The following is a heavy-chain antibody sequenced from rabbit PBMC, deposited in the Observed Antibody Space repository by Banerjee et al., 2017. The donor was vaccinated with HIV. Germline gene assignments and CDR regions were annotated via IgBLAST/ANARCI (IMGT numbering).Heavy chain of an antibody. CDR2: IYIGSSGTT. J-gene: IGHJ4*01. Sequence: QQQLEESGGGLVKPEGSLTLTCTASGFSFSSSDYMCWVRQAPGKGLEWIACIYIGSSGTTYYATWAKGRFTISKTSSTTVTLQMTSLTAADTATYFCTRGYYDDYGNWSLWGPGTLVTVS. V-gene: IGHV1S45*01. CDR3: TRGYYDDYGNWSL. D-gene: IGHD2-1*01. CDR1: GFSFSSSDY.